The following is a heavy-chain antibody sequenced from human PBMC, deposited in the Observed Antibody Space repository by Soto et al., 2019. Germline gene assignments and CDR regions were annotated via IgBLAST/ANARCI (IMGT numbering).Heavy chain of an antibody. CDR1: GGTFSTYS. V-gene: IGHV1-69*02. D-gene: IGHD2-21*01. Sequence: QVQLVQSGAEVKKPGSSVKVSCKDSGGTFSTYSMFWVRQAPGQGLEWMGRIIPMLGIANYAQRFQDRVTITADKSTATAYMELSSLRSEDTALYYCSIGSWSGEVFDIWGQGTRVTVSS. J-gene: IGHJ3*02. CDR3: SIGSWSGEVFDI. CDR2: IIPMLGIA.